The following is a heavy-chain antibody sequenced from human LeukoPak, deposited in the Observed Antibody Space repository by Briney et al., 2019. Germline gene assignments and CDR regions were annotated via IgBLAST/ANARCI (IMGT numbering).Heavy chain of an antibody. Sequence: PGGSLRLSCAASGFTFSRHSMNWVRQAPGKGLEWVAVISYDGSNKYYADSVKGRFTISRDNSKNTLYLQMNSLRAEDTAVYYCARVQKLRRYYYYYYMGVWGKGTTVTISS. D-gene: IGHD1-26*01. V-gene: IGHV3-30*03. CDR1: GFTFSRHS. CDR3: ARVQKLRRYYYYYYMGV. J-gene: IGHJ6*03. CDR2: ISYDGSNK.